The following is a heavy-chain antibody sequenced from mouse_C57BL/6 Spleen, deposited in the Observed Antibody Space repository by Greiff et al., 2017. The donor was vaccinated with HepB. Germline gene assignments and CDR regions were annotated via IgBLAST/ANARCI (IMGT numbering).Heavy chain of an antibody. CDR1: GYTFTSYW. CDR2: IDPSDSYT. V-gene: IGHV1-50*01. J-gene: IGHJ3*01. CDR3: ARGGLLLEGFAY. D-gene: IGHD2-13*01. Sequence: QQPGAELVKPGASVKLSCKASGYTFTSYWMQWVKQRPGQGLEWIGEIDPSDSYTNYNQKFKGKATLTVDTSSSTAYMQLSSLTSEDSAVYYCARGGLLLEGFAYWGQGTLVTVSA.